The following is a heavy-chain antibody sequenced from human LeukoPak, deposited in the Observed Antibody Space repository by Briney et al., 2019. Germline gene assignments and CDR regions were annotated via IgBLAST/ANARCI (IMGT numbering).Heavy chain of an antibody. Sequence: SETLSLTCTVSGGSISSSSYYWGWIRQPPGKGLEWIGSFYYSGSTYYNPSLKSRVTISVDTSKNQFSLKLSSVTAADTAVYYCATGGYYDSSGYYYVDYFDYWGQGTLVTVSS. CDR3: ATGGYYDSSGYYYVDYFDY. D-gene: IGHD3-22*01. CDR2: FYYSGST. CDR1: GGSISSSSYY. V-gene: IGHV4-39*07. J-gene: IGHJ4*02.